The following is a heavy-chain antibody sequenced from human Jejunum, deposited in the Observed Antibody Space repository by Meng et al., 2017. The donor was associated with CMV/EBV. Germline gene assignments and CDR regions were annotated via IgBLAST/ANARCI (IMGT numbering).Heavy chain of an antibody. D-gene: IGHD1/OR15-1a*01. CDR2: IRYDGTTN. J-gene: IGHJ1*01. V-gene: IGHV3-30*02. CDR3: KKDFGTTNFSES. Sequence: CVASGFAVSSNGMNWVRKAPGKGLERVGFIRYDGTTNHAEYEKGRLTISRDNSRDTLYLQMNDLRSDDTAIYYCKKDFGTTNFSESWGQGTLVTVSS. CDR1: GFAVSSNG.